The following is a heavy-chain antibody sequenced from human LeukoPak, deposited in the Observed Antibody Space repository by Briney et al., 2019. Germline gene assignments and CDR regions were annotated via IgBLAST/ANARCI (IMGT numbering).Heavy chain of an antibody. Sequence: ASVKVSCKVSGYTLTELSMHWVRQAPGKGLEWMGGFDPEDGETIYAQKFQGRVTTTEDTSTDTAYMELSSLRSEDTAVYYCQGYSYGYGRDYWGQGTLVTVSS. CDR3: QGYSYGYGRDY. CDR2: FDPEDGET. J-gene: IGHJ4*02. CDR1: GYTLTELS. V-gene: IGHV1-24*01. D-gene: IGHD5-18*01.